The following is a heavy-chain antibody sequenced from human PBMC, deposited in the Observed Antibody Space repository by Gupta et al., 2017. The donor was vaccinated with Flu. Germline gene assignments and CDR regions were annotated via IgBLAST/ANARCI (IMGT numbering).Heavy chain of an antibody. D-gene: IGHD2-2*01. CDR1: GYILAELP. Sequence: QVQLEQSGAEVKKPGASVKVSCKVSGYILAELPLHWVRQTPGKGLELVGGFDPDEDETIYAQKFQGRVTMTEDTSTDTVYLELSSLKSEDTAVYYCATVLPDDIAGVPGAAFEIYFAFWGQGTLVTVAS. J-gene: IGHJ4*02. CDR2: FDPDEDET. CDR3: ATVLPDDIAGVPGAAFEIYFAF. V-gene: IGHV1-24*01.